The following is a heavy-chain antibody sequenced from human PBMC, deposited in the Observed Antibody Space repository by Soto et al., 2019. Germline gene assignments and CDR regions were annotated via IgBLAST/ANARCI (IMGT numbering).Heavy chain of an antibody. V-gene: IGHV1-3*01. CDR3: ARKGYSSGWGPLVIFDY. CDR1: GYTFTSYG. CDR2: INAGNGNT. D-gene: IGHD6-19*01. Sequence: GASVKVSCKASGYTFTSYGISWVRQAPGQGLEWMGWINAGNGNTKYSQKFQGRVTITRDTSASTAYMELSSLRSEDTAVYYCARKGYSSGWGPLVIFDYWGQGTLVTVSS. J-gene: IGHJ4*02.